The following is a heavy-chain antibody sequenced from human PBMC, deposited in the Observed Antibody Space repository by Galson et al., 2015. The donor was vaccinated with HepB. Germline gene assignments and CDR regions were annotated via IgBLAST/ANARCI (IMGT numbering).Heavy chain of an antibody. D-gene: IGHD3-3*01. CDR1: GFTFNRYA. CDR3: ARGREGAYDFWSGYFDTDH. Sequence: SLRLSCAASGFTFNRYAMHWLRQAPGKGLEWVAAISYDGTNKHDAESMKGRFTISRANSRNTLFLQKSSLKTDDTAVYYCARGREGAYDFWSGYFDTDHWGQGTLVTVSS. CDR2: ISYDGTNK. V-gene: IGHV3-30-3*01. J-gene: IGHJ4*02.